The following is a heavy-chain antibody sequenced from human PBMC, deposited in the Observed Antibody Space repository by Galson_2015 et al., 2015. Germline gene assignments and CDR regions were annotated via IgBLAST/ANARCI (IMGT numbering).Heavy chain of an antibody. D-gene: IGHD3-22*01. CDR1: GGSISSGSYY. CDR2: IYTSGST. J-gene: IGHJ4*02. CDR3: ASGVIRLGYYDTSGYYYFDY. V-gene: IGHV4-61*02. Sequence: TLSLTCTVSGGSISSGSYYWSWIRQPAGKGLEWIGRIYTSGSTNYNPSLKSRVTISVDTSKNQFSLKLSSVTAADTAVYYCASGVIRLGYYDTSGYYYFDYWGQGTLVTVSS.